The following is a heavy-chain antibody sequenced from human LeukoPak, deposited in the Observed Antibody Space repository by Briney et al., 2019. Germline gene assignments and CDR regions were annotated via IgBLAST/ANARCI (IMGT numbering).Heavy chain of an antibody. CDR1: GGSISSSSYY. J-gene: IGHJ3*02. V-gene: IGHV4-39*01. CDR3: AGRYSSSSDAFDI. D-gene: IGHD6-13*01. CDR2: IYYSGST. Sequence: SETLSLTCTVSGGSISSSSYYWGWIRQPPGKGLEWIGSIYYSGSTYYNPSLKSRVTISVDTSKNQFSLKLSSVTAADTAVYYCAGRYSSSSDAFDIWGQGTMVTVSS.